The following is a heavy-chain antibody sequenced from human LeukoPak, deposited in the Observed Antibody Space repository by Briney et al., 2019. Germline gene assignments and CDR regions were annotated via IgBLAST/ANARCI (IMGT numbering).Heavy chain of an antibody. V-gene: IGHV1-8*01. CDR2: MNPNSGDT. CDR1: GYTFTSYD. CDR3: ARVERGYDFRLD. D-gene: IGHD5-12*01. J-gene: IGHJ4*02. Sequence: ASVKVSCKASGYTFTSYDINWVRQATGQGLEWMGWMNPNSGDTGYAQKFQGRVTMTRNTSISTAYMELSSLRSEDTAVYYCARVERGYDFRLDWGQGTLVTVSS.